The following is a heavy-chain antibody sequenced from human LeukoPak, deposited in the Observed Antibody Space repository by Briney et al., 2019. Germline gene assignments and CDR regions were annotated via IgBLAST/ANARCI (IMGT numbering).Heavy chain of an antibody. D-gene: IGHD3-3*01. Sequence: MHWVRQAPGKGLEWMGGFDPEDGETIYAQKFQGRVTMTEDTSTDTAYMELSSLRSEDTAVYYCATDVWSGILSREIYFDYWGQGTLVTVSS. CDR3: ATDVWSGILSREIYFDY. J-gene: IGHJ4*02. CDR2: FDPEDGET. V-gene: IGHV1-24*01.